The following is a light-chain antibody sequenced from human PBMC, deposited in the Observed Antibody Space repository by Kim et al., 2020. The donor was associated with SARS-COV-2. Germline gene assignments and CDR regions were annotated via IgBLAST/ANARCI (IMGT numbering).Light chain of an antibody. J-gene: IGKJ5*01. V-gene: IGKV3-11*01. CDR2: DAS. CDR1: QSVSSY. Sequence: EIVLTQSPATLSLSPGERATLSCRASQSVSSYLAWYQQKPGQAPRLLIYDASNRATGIPARFSGSGSGTDFTLTISSLEPDDFAVYYCQERSNWPPIILGLGTRLDIK. CDR3: QERSNWPPII.